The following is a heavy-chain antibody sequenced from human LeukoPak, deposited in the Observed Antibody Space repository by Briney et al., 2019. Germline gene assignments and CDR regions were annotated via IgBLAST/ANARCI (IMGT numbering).Heavy chain of an antibody. CDR1: GFTPSNYA. V-gene: IGHV3-23*01. Sequence: GGSLRLSCAASGFTPSNYAMNWVRQAPGKGLEWISVISENGGRTYYADSVKGRFTISTDYSKNTLYLQMNSLRAEDTAVYYCAKDLSLRSSDWYPGFDYWGQGTLVTVSS. CDR3: AKDLSLRSSDWYPGFDY. CDR2: ISENGGRT. J-gene: IGHJ4*02. D-gene: IGHD6-19*01.